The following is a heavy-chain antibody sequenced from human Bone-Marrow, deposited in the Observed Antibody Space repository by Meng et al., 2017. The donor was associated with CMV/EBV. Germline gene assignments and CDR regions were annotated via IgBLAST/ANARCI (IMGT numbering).Heavy chain of an antibody. CDR2: ISYDGSNK. Sequence: GESLKISCAASGFTFSSYAMHWVRQAPGKGLEWVAVISYDGSNKYYADSVKGRFTISRDNSKNTLYLQMNSLRAEDTAVYYCARDGHYCSSTSCPDPDFDYWREGTLISLL. CDR3: ARDGHYCSSTSCPDPDFDY. J-gene: IGHJ4*02. D-gene: IGHD2-2*01. V-gene: IGHV3-30-3*01. CDR1: GFTFSSYA.